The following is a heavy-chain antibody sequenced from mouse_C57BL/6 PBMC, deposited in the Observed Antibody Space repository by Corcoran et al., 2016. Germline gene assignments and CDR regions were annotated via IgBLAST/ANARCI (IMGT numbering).Heavy chain of an antibody. CDR1: GYTFTDYY. V-gene: IGHV1-75*01. CDR2: IFPGSGST. CDR3: ASHYYYGSRHWYFDV. D-gene: IGHD1-1*01. Sequence: QVQLQQSGPELVKPGASVKISCKASGYTFTDYYINWVKQRPGQGLEWIGWIFPGSGSTYYNEKFKGKATLTVDKSSSTAYMLLSSLTSEDSAVYFCASHYYYGSRHWYFDVWGTGTTVTVSS. J-gene: IGHJ1*03.